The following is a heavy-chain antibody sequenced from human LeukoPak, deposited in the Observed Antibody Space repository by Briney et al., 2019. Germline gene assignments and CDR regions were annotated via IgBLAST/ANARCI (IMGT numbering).Heavy chain of an antibody. CDR2: IKEDGSEI. J-gene: IGHJ4*02. Sequence: GGSLRLSCAASGFTFSGLTMSWVRQGPGKGLEWVAKIKEDGSEIYYVDSVKGRFTISRDNSKNSLYLQMNSLGPEDTAVYYCARGGARFGRFEYWGQGTLVTVSS. CDR3: ARGGARFGRFEY. CDR1: GFTFSGLT. V-gene: IGHV3-7*01. D-gene: IGHD3-10*01.